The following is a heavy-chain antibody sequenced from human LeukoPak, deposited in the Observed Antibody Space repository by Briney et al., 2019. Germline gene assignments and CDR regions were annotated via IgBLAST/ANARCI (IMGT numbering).Heavy chain of an antibody. D-gene: IGHD6-6*01. CDR3: ARGRLAARHYFDY. CDR1: GGSLSGYY. CDR2: INHSGST. J-gene: IGHJ4*02. Sequence: SETLSLTCAVYGGSLSGYYWSWIRQPPGKGLEWIGEINHSGSTNYNPSLKSRVTISVDTSKNQFSLKLSSVTAADTAVYYCARGRLAARHYFDYWGQGTLVTVSS. V-gene: IGHV4-34*01.